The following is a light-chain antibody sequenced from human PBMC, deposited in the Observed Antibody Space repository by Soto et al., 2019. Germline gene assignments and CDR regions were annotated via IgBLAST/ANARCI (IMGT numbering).Light chain of an antibody. Sequence: VLTQSPATLSLSPGDIDTVSCRASQSVSSSYVAWYQQKPGQPPRLLIYDACNRATGIPARFSGSGSGTDFTLTISSLEPEDFAVYYRQQRSNWLFGPGTKVDIK. V-gene: IGKV3D-20*02. CDR2: DAC. CDR1: QSVSSSY. J-gene: IGKJ3*01. CDR3: QQRSNWL.